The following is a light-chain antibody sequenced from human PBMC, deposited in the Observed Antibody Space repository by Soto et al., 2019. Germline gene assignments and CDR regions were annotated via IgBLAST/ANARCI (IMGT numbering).Light chain of an antibody. Sequence: DIVMTQSPDSLAVSLGERATINCKSSQSVLYSSNNKNYLAWYQQKPGQPPKLLIYWASIREFGVPGRFSGSGSGTDFTLTISSLQAEDVAVYYCQQYYTTPLTFGPGTKVDIK. J-gene: IGKJ3*01. CDR2: WAS. CDR3: QQYYTTPLT. CDR1: QSVLYSSNNKNY. V-gene: IGKV4-1*01.